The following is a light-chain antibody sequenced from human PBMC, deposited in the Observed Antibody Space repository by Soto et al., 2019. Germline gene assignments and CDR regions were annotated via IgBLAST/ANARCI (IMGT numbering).Light chain of an antibody. CDR1: QSISRW. Sequence: DIHMTQSVGALVASXCGGVTSTCRASQSISRWLAWYQQKLGKAPILLVYAGSSLQGGVPSRFGGSGSGTDFTLTITSLQPEDIATYYCQQSYSTPTFGGGTKVDI. CDR2: AGS. CDR3: QQSYSTPT. V-gene: IGKV1-39*01. J-gene: IGKJ4*01.